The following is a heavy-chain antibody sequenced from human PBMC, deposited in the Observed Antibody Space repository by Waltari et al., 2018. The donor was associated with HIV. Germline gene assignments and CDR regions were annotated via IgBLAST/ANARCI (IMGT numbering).Heavy chain of an antibody. V-gene: IGHV3-9*01. D-gene: IGHD1-7*01. CDR1: GFTFVDYA. J-gene: IGHJ6*02. CDR2: ISWNSGSK. Sequence: EVQLVESGGGLVQPGRSLSLSCPASGFTFVDYAIHWARQAPGKGVEWVSGISWNSGSKGYADSVKGRFTISRDNAKNSLYLQMNSLRAEDTALYYCAKDRGTGTTVYYYYGMDVWGQGTTVTVSS. CDR3: AKDRGTGTTVYYYYGMDV.